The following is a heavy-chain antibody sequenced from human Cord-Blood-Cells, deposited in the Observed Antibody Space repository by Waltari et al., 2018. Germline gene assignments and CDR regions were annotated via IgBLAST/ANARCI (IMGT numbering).Heavy chain of an antibody. V-gene: IGHV4-34*01. CDR3: ARTVYSGSSFDY. J-gene: IGHJ4*02. CDR2: INHSGST. Sequence: QVQLQQWGAGLLKPSETLSLTCAVYGGSFSGYYWSWIRQPPGKGLEWIGEINHSGSTNYNTSLKSRVTISVDTSKNQFSLKLSSVTAADTAVYYCARTVYSGSSFDYWGQGTLVTVSS. CDR1: GGSFSGYY. D-gene: IGHD1-26*01.